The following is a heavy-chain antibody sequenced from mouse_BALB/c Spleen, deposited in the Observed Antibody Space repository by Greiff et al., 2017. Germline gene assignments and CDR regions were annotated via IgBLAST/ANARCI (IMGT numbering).Heavy chain of an antibody. J-gene: IGHJ3*01. Sequence: EVQLVESGGGLVKPGGSLKLSCAASGFAFSSYDMSWVRQTPEKRLEWVAYISSGGGSTYYPDTVTGRFTISRDNAKNTLYLQMSSLKSEDTAMYYCARGNYAWFAYWGQGTLVTVSA. CDR1: GFAFSSYD. D-gene: IGHD1-1*01. CDR2: ISSGGGST. CDR3: ARGNYAWFAY. V-gene: IGHV5-12-1*01.